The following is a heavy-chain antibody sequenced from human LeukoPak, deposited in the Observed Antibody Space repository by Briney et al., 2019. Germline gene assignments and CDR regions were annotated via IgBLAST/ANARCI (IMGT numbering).Heavy chain of an antibody. CDR1: GFSFSNAW. CDR3: TRENRHSSGWYGAFDI. Sequence: GGSLRLSCAASGFSFSNAWMDWVRRAPGKGLEWVGRVKSKTDGGTAHYAAPVKGRFTISRDDSRNTLYLQMNSLKTEDTAVYYCTRENRHSSGWYGAFDIWGQGTMVTVSS. CDR2: VKSKTDGGTA. V-gene: IGHV3-15*01. D-gene: IGHD6-19*01. J-gene: IGHJ3*02.